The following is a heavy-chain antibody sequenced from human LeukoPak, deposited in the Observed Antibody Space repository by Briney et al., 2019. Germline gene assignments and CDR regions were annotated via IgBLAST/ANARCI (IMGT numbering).Heavy chain of an antibody. D-gene: IGHD2-2*01. CDR3: ARVVPAAISMDV. J-gene: IGHJ6*02. Sequence: PSETLSLTCTASGVSISSYYWSWVRQPPGKGLEWVGNIYYSGSTNYNPSLKSRVTISVDTSKNQFSLKLSSVTAADTAVYYCARVVPAAISMDVWGPGTTVTGAS. V-gene: IGHV4-59*01. CDR2: IYYSGST. CDR1: GVSISSYY.